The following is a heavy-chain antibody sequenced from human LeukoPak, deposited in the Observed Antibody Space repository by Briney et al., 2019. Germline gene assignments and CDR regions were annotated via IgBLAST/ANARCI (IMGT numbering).Heavy chain of an antibody. CDR2: ISAYNGNT. Sequence: ASVKVSCKASGYTFTSYGISWVRQAPGQGLEWMGWISAYNGNTNYAQKFQGRVTITRDTSASTAYMELSSLRSEDTAVYYCASSSTSSSPEADAFDIWGQGTMVTVSS. V-gene: IGHV1-18*01. CDR1: GYTFTSYG. D-gene: IGHD2-2*01. CDR3: ASSSTSSSPEADAFDI. J-gene: IGHJ3*02.